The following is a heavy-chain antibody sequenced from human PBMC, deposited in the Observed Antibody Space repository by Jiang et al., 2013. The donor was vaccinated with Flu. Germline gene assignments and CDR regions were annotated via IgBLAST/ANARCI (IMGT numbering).Heavy chain of an antibody. CDR1: GYTLTDYA. CDR2: INTNTGNP. Sequence: VQSGSELKRPGASVMVSCRASGYTLTDYAMNWVRQAPGQGLEWMGWINTNTGNPTYAQGFTGRFVFSLDTSVSTAYLQISSLKAEDTAVYFCTRGYSSGWYGGYWGQGNPGSPSPQ. J-gene: IGHJ4*02. D-gene: IGHD6-19*01. CDR3: TRGYSSGWYGGY. V-gene: IGHV7-4-1*02.